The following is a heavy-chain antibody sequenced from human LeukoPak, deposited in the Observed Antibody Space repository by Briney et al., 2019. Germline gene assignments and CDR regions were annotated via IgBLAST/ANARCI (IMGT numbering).Heavy chain of an antibody. J-gene: IGHJ4*02. Sequence: GGSLRLSCAASGFTLSSSGMTRVRQTPGKGLEWVSTITGATGATYYAGSVKGRFTISRDTSKNTLYLQMNSLRAEDTAIYFCATLSGYLHHWGQGALVTVSS. D-gene: IGHD1-26*01. V-gene: IGHV3-23*01. CDR3: ATLSGYLHH. CDR2: ITGATGAT. CDR1: GFTLSSSG.